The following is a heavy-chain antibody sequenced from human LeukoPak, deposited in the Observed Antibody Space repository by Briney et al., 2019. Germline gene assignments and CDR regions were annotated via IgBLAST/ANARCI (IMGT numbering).Heavy chain of an antibody. V-gene: IGHV4-30-2*01. Sequence: PSETLSLTCTVSGGSISSGGYYWSWIRQPPGKGLEWIGYINHSGSTNYNPSLKSRVTISADTSKNQFSLKLSSVTAADTAVYYCARTHGGYCSGTSCPTGYYYYYMDVWGKGTTVTVSS. CDR2: INHSGST. D-gene: IGHD2-2*01. J-gene: IGHJ6*03. CDR1: GGSISSGGYY. CDR3: ARTHGGYCSGTSCPTGYYYYYMDV.